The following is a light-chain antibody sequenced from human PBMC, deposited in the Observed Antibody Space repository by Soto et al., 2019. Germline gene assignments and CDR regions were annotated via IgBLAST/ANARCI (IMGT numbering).Light chain of an antibody. J-gene: IGKJ5*01. Sequence: EIVLTQSPDTLSLSPGERVTLSCRASQTVIRKYLAWHQQKNGQTPRLLVYGASSRATGIPDRLSGSGSGTDFTLTISRLEPEEFAVYYCQQHGTSPITFGQGTRLEIK. CDR1: QTVIRKY. V-gene: IGKV3-20*01. CDR2: GAS. CDR3: QQHGTSPIT.